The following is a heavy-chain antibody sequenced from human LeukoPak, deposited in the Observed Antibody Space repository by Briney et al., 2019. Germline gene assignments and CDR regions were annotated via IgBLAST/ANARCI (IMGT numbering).Heavy chain of an antibody. CDR3: ARSIRGYSSGWYYFDY. V-gene: IGHV4-39*07. Sequence: SETLSLTCTVSGGSISSSHYYWGWIRQPPGKELEWIGSIYYSGSTYYNPFLKSRVTISVDTSKNQFSVKLSSVTAADTAVYYCARSIRGYSSGWYYFDYWGQGTLITVSS. D-gene: IGHD6-19*01. J-gene: IGHJ4*02. CDR1: GGSISSSHYY. CDR2: IYYSGST.